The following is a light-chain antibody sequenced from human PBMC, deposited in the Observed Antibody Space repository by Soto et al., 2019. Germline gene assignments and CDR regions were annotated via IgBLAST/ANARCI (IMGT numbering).Light chain of an antibody. Sequence: SVGDRVTSNCRASQGINSWLAWYQQKSGKAPKLLIYSASSLVSGVPSRFSGSGSGTDFTLTISSLQPEDFATYYCQQANTFALTFGGGTKVDIK. J-gene: IGKJ4*01. CDR2: SAS. CDR3: QQANTFALT. V-gene: IGKV1-12*01. CDR1: QGINSW.